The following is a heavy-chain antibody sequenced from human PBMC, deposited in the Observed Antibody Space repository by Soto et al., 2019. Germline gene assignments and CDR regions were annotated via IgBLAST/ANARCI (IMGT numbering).Heavy chain of an antibody. D-gene: IGHD3-16*01. V-gene: IGHV3-23*01. CDR2: INGRGNTT. CDR3: AKVIVLGASTIEY. J-gene: IGHJ4*01. Sequence: GGSLRLSCVASGFIFQNYAMSWVRQTPGKGLEWVSVINGRGNTTFYADSVKGRFTVSRDNSRNMVYLDMNSLRVEDTAVYSCAKVIVLGASTIEYWGLGTPVTVSS. CDR1: GFIFQNYA.